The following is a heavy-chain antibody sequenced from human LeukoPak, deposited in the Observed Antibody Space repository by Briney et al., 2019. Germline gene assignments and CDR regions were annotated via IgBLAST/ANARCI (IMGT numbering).Heavy chain of an antibody. V-gene: IGHV4-34*01. CDR1: GGSFSGHY. CDR3: ARHGRRYQYYFDY. CDR2: INHSGST. J-gene: IGHJ4*02. D-gene: IGHD2-2*01. Sequence: NPSETLSLTCAVSGGSFSGHYWNWIRQPPGKGLEWIGEINHSGSTNYNPSLKSRVTISVDTSKNQFSLKLSSVTAADTAVYYCARHGRRYQYYFDYWGQGTLVTVSS.